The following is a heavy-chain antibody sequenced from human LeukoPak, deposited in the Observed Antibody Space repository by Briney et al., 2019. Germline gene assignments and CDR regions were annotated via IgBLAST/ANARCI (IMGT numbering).Heavy chain of an antibody. CDR3: AKAPVTSCRGAFCYPFDY. J-gene: IGHJ4*02. CDR1: GFTFSNAW. CDR2: IKSKTDGGTT. V-gene: IGHV3-15*01. Sequence: GGSLRLSCAASGFTFSNAWMSWVRQAPGKGLEWVGRIKSKTDGGTTDYAAPVKGRFTISRDDSKNTLSLQMHSLRAEDAAVYYCAKAPVTSCRGAFCYPFDYWGQGTLVTVSS. D-gene: IGHD2-15*01.